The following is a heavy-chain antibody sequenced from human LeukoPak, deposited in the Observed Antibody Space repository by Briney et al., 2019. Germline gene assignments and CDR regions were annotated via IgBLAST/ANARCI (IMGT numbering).Heavy chain of an antibody. J-gene: IGHJ4*02. V-gene: IGHV1-69*13. CDR2: IIPIFGTA. CDR1: GGTFSSYA. D-gene: IGHD3-3*01. Sequence: ASVKVSCKASGGTFSSYAISWVRQAPGQGLEWMGGIIPIFGTANYAQKFQGRVTITADESTSTAYMELSSLRSEDTAVYYCARVEPYDFWSGYYNIDYWGQGTLVTVSS. CDR3: ARVEPYDFWSGYYNIDY.